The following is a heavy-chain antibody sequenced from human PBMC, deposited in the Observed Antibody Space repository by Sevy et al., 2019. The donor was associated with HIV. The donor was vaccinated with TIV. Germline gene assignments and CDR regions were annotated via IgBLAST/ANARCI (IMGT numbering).Heavy chain of an antibody. CDR3: ASLVSCGGDCYYLDS. D-gene: IGHD2-21*02. Sequence: GGSLRLSCAASGFSFSDYDMHWVRQAPGKGLDWVAVISHDERSKNYAESVKVRFTISRDNFKNTLFLQMDSLRPEDTAVYFCASLVSCGGDCYYLDSWGQGALVTVSS. CDR2: ISHDERSK. CDR1: GFSFSDYD. V-gene: IGHV3-30*01. J-gene: IGHJ4*02.